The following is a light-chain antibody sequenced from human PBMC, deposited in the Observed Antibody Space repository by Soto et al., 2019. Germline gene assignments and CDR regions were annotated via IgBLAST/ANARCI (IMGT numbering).Light chain of an antibody. V-gene: IGKV3-20*01. CDR2: HAT. J-gene: IGKJ4*01. CDR3: HQYASSPLT. CDR1: QSVGNNF. Sequence: EIVFTQSPGTLSLSPGERAALSCRASQSVGNNFLGWYQQKPGQSPRLLIYHATNRATGIPDRFSGTASGTDFTLTISRLEPEDFAVYYCHQYASSPLTFGGGTKVEIK.